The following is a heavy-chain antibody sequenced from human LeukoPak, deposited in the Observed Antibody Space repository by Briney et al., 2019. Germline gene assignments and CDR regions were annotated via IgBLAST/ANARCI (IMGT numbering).Heavy chain of an antibody. CDR2: IYYSGST. CDR3: ARRRGIGDFDY. CDR1: GDSISTYY. D-gene: IGHD3-10*01. V-gene: IGHV4-59*08. Sequence: SETLSLTCTVSGDSISTYYWSWVRQPPGKGLEWIGYIYYSGSTNYNPSLKSRVTISVDTSKNQFSLKLSSVTAADTAVYYCARRRGIGDFDYWGQGTLVTVSS. J-gene: IGHJ4*02.